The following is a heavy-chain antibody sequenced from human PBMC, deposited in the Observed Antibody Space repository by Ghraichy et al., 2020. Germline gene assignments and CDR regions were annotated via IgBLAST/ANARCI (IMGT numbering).Heavy chain of an antibody. CDR3: ARASRVVRFYYYDGMDV. J-gene: IGHJ6*02. CDR2: ITSSSRTI. V-gene: IGHV3-48*02. CDR1: GFTFSSYS. Sequence: GGSLRLSCVGSGFTFSSYSMNWVRQSPGKGLEWVSYITSSSRTIFYADSVKGRFTISRDNAQDSLYLQMNSLTDEDTAVYYCARASRVVRFYYYDGMDVWGQVTTVTVSS. D-gene: IGHD2-21*01.